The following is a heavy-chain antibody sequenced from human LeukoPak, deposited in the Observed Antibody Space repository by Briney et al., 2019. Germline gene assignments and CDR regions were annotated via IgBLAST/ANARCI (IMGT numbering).Heavy chain of an antibody. CDR2: ISGSGGST. CDR1: GFTFSSYA. Sequence: GGSLRLSCAASGFTFSSYAMSWVRQAPGKGLEWVSAISGSGGSTYYADSVKGRFTISRDNSKNTLYLQIKSLRAEDTAVSYCAKCGYYYSSVYYPIYYYYRDVGGKGPGLTVPS. CDR3: AKCGYYYSSVYYPIYYYYRDV. D-gene: IGHD3-22*01. V-gene: IGHV3-23*01. J-gene: IGHJ6*03.